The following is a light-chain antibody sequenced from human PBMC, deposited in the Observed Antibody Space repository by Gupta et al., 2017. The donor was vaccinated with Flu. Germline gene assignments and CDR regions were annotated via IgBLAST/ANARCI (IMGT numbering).Light chain of an antibody. CDR3: QVWDSSSDRRV. CDR2: DDR. V-gene: IGLV3-21*02. J-gene: IGLJ1*01. Sequence: SYVLTQPPSVSVAPGQTARITCGGNNIGSKSVHWYKQKPGQAPGLVVFDDRDRTSGIPERFSVSNSGTTATMTISRVEAGDEADYYCQVWDSSSDRRVFGTGTKVTVL. CDR1: NIGSKS.